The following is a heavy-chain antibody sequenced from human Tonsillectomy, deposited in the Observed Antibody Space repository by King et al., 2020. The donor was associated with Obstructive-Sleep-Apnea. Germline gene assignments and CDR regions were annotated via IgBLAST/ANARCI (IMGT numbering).Heavy chain of an antibody. Sequence: VQLVESGGGLVQPGGSLRLSCAASGFTFSSYSMSWVRQAPGKGVEWVSAICGSGCCTYYDGSVKGRFTSSRDSSKNTLYLQMNSLRAEDTAVYYCAKDSSGSLYGMDVWGQGTTVTVS. CDR3: AKDSSGSLYGMDV. D-gene: IGHD3-10*01. J-gene: IGHJ6*02. CDR2: ICGSGCCT. CDR1: GFTFSSYS. V-gene: IGHV3-23*04.